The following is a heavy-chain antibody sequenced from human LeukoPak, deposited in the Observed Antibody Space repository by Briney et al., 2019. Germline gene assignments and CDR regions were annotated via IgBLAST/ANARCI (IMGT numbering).Heavy chain of an antibody. CDR3: ARESYHDIVVVPAAMTSLNWFDP. Sequence: SETLSLTSALYGGSCRGYYCSSSCEPPGKGLEWSGEINHSVRTNYTPSLKSRVTISVATSTNQFSLKLSSVTAADTAVYYCARESYHDIVVVPAAMTSLNWFDPWGQGTLVTVSS. J-gene: IGHJ5*02. CDR1: GGSCRGYY. CDR2: INHSVRT. V-gene: IGHV4-34*01. D-gene: IGHD2-2*01.